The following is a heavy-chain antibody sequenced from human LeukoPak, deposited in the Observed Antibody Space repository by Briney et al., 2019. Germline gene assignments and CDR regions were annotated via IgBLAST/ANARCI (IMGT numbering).Heavy chain of an antibody. Sequence: GGSLRLSCAASGFTFSSFDMHWVRQAPGKGLEWVAFIMYDGSNTYYADSVKGRFTISRDNAKNSLYLQMNSLRAEDTALYYCAKDRGYSYGSSFDYWGQGTLVTVSS. V-gene: IGHV3-30*02. D-gene: IGHD5-18*01. CDR1: GFTFSSFD. J-gene: IGHJ4*02. CDR2: IMYDGSNT. CDR3: AKDRGYSYGSSFDY.